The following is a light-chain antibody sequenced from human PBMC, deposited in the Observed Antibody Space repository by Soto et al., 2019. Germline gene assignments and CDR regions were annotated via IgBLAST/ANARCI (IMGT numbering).Light chain of an antibody. CDR2: EVV. J-gene: IGLJ1*01. CDR1: KNDIGVYDF. CDR3: KSYAGSNTYV. V-gene: IGLV2-8*01. Sequence: QSALTQPPSASGSPGQSVTISCTGTKNDIGVYDFVSWYQHHPGKAPRLIIYEVVQRPSGVPDRFSGSKSGNTASLTVSGLPAADGADYFCKSYAGSNTYVFGSGTKLTVL.